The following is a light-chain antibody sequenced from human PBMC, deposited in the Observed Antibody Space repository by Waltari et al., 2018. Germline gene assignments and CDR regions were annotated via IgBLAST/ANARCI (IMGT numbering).Light chain of an antibody. CDR2: EDT. V-gene: IGLV3-10*01. CDR3: YSTDIFRSERGV. Sequence: SYELTQPPSVSVSPGQTATITCSGDLLTKKFTYWFQQKSGQAPVMVLYEDTNRLSAIPERFSGSSSGTTAALTITGAQVEDEADYYCYSTDIFRSERGVFGGGTKLLVL. J-gene: IGLJ2*01. CDR1: LLTKKF.